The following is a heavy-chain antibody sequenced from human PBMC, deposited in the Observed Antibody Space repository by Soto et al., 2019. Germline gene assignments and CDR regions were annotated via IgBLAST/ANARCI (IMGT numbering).Heavy chain of an antibody. D-gene: IGHD6-13*01. CDR2: ISYDGSNK. V-gene: IGHV3-30*18. J-gene: IGHJ6*02. CDR1: GFTFSSYG. CDR3: AKAAYSSSWYGVYYYGMDV. Sequence: GGSLRLSCAASGFTFSSYGMHWVRQAPGKGLEWVAVISYDGSNKYYADSVKGRFTISRDNSKNTLYLQMNSLRAEDTAVYYCAKAAYSSSWYGVYYYGMDVWGQGTTVTVSS.